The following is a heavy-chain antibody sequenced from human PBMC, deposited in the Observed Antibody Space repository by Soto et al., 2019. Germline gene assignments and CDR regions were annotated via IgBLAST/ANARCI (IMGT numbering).Heavy chain of an antibody. J-gene: IGHJ5*02. D-gene: IGHD5-12*01. V-gene: IGHV3-33*01. CDR2: IWYDGTTK. Sequence: QVQLVESGGGVVQPGRSLRLSCEVSGFSLSGYGMHWVRQAPGKGLEWVAVIWYDGTTKNYADSVKGRFTISSDSSKNTGYLQMDSLKVEATAVYYCARDVDRTSHLNWFDPWGQGVMVTVSS. CDR1: GFSLSGYG. CDR3: ARDVDRTSHLNWFDP.